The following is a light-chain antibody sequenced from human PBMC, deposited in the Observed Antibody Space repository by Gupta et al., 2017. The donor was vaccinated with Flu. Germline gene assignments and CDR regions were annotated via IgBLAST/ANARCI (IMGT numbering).Light chain of an antibody. CDR2: EDS. CDR3: YSTDSSGNHKGV. J-gene: IGLJ3*02. CDR1: ALPKKY. V-gene: IGLV3-10*01. Sequence: SYELTQPPSVSVSQGQTPGITCTGDALPKKYAYWYQQKSGQPPVLVIYEDSKRPSGIPERFSGSSSGTMATLTISGAQVEDEADYYCYSTDSSGNHKGVFGGGTKLTVL.